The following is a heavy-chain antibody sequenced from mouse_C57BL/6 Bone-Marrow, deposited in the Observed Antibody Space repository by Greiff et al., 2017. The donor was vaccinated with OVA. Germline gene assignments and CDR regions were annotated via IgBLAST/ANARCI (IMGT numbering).Heavy chain of an antibody. J-gene: IGHJ2*01. CDR1: GYTFTSYW. CDR3: ARGYYGSSYVDYFDY. V-gene: IGHV1-59*01. Sequence: QVQLQQSGAELVRPGTSVKLSCKASGYTFTSYWMHWVKQRPGQGLEWIGVIDPSDSYTNYNQKFKGKATLTVDTSSSTAYMQLSSLTSEDSAVYYCARGYYGSSYVDYFDYWGQGTTLTVSS. CDR2: IDPSDSYT. D-gene: IGHD1-1*01.